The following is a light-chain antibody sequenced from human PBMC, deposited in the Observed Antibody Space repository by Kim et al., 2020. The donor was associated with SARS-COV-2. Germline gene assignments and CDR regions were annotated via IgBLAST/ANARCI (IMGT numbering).Light chain of an antibody. CDR3: TTHGGYNYV. CDR1: SSDFGGFNY. V-gene: IGLV2-8*01. CDR2: EVI. Sequence: PGKSVTIACSRTSSDFGGFNYVAWYQQNPGKAPKLIIYEVIKRPSGVPDRFSGSKSGNTASLTVSGLQAEDEADYYCTTHGGYNYVFGTGTKVTVL. J-gene: IGLJ1*01.